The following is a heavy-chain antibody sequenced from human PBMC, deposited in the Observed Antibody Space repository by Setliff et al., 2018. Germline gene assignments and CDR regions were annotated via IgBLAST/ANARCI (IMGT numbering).Heavy chain of an antibody. J-gene: IGHJ2*01. Sequence: VKVSCKAPGYTFNNYDINWVRQAPGQGLEWMGWINPSSGKTGYALNFQGRVTMTKNTSIATAYMDLSGLMSEDTAVYYCATGPINNDVWGRGTLVTVSS. CDR1: GYTFNNYD. V-gene: IGHV1-8*02. CDR3: ATGPINNDV. CDR2: INPSSGKT.